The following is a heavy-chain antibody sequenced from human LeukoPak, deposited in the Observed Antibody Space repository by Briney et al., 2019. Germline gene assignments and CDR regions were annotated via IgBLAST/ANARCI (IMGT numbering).Heavy chain of an antibody. D-gene: IGHD3-16*02. CDR1: GYSFTNYW. V-gene: IGHV5-51*01. J-gene: IGHJ5*02. Sequence: GESLKISCKGTGYSFTNYWIGWVRQMPGKGLEWMEMIFPHDSDTRYSPSFQGQVTISADKSITTAYLQWSSLKASDTAIYYCARRCDSGGYRFWFDPWGQGTLVTVSS. CDR3: ARRCDSGGYRFWFDP. CDR2: IFPHDSDT.